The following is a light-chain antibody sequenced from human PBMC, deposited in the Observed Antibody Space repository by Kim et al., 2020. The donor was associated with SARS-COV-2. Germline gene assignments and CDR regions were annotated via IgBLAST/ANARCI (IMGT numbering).Light chain of an antibody. CDR3: QQYNNWPHT. CDR1: QSVSSN. Sequence: SVSPGERATLSCGARQSVSSNLAWYQQKPGQAPRLLIYGASTRATGIPARFSGSGSGTEFTLTISSLQSEDFAVYYCQQYNNWPHTFGQGTKLEI. V-gene: IGKV3-15*01. J-gene: IGKJ2*01. CDR2: GAS.